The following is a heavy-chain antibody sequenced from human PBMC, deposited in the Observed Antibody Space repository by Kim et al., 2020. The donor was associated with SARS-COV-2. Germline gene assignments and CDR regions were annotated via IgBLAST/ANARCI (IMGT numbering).Heavy chain of an antibody. V-gene: IGHV3-23*01. CDR2: ISGSGGST. J-gene: IGHJ4*02. CDR1: GFTFSSYA. CDR3: AKATGFGELLCIDY. Sequence: GGSLRLSCAASGFTFSSYAMSWVRQAPGKGLEWVSAISGSGGSTYYADSVKGRFTISRDNSKNTLYLQMNSLRAEDTAVYYCAKATGFGELLCIDYWGQGTLVTVSS. D-gene: IGHD3-10*01.